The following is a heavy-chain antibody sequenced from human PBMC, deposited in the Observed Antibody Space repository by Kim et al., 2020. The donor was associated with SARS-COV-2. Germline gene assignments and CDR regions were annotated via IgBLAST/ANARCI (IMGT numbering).Heavy chain of an antibody. CDR2: IRSKANSYAT. D-gene: IGHD6-25*01. V-gene: IGHV3-73*01. CDR3: TRPPASTYSSGVDY. CDR1: GFTFSGSA. Sequence: GGSLRLSCAASGFTFSGSAMHWVRQASGKGLEWVGRIRSKANSYATAYAASVKGRFTNSRDDSKNTAYLQMNRLKTEDTAVYYCTRPPASTYSSGVDYWGQGTLVTVSS. J-gene: IGHJ4*02.